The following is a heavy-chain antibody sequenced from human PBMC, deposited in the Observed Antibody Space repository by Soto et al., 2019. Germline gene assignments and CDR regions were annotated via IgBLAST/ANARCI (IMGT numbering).Heavy chain of an antibody. D-gene: IGHD5-18*01. CDR3: AGHQGYSYCN. J-gene: IGHJ4*02. CDR2: IDPSDSYT. CDR1: GYSFTSYW. V-gene: IGHV5-10-1*01. Sequence: PEESRKISCKGSGYSFTSYWISWVRQMPGKGLEWMGRIDPSDSYTNYSPSFQGHVTISADKSISTAYLQWSSLKASDTAMYYCAGHQGYSYCNSAQGTLVTV.